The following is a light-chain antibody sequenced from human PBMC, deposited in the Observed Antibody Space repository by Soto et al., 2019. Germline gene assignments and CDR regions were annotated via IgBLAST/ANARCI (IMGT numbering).Light chain of an antibody. Sequence: EIWLTQSPATLSLSPGERATLSWRASQSVRSYLDWYQKKPGKAPRLLIYDASNRATGIPARLSGSGYGTDFTLTISSLQAEDFALYYCQQRSKWPVTFGGGTKVDIK. V-gene: IGKV3-11*01. J-gene: IGKJ4*01. CDR1: QSVRSY. CDR3: QQRSKWPVT. CDR2: DAS.